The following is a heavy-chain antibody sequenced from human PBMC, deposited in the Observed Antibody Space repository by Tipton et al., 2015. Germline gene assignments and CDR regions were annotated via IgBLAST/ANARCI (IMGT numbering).Heavy chain of an antibody. CDR2: ISHSGNT. V-gene: IGHV4-39*01. CDR1: GGSISSSSYY. Sequence: TLSLTCSVSGGSISSSSYYWDWIRQPPGKGLEWIGSISHSGNTYYNPSLKSRVTISVDTSKTQFSLKLSSVTAADTAVYYCARLDTVTTELDYWGQGTLVTVSS. J-gene: IGHJ4*02. D-gene: IGHD4-17*01. CDR3: ARLDTVTTELDY.